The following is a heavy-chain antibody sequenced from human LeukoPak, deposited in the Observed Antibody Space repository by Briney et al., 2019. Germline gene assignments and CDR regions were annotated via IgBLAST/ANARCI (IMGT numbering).Heavy chain of an antibody. CDR1: GGSFSGYY. V-gene: IGHV4-34*01. D-gene: IGHD6-13*01. J-gene: IGHJ4*02. CDR2: INHSGST. Sequence: SETLSLTCAVYGGSFSGYYWSWIRQPPGKGLEWIGEINHSGSTNYNPSLKSRVTISGDTSKNQFSLKLSSVTAADTAVYFCARIAAAGPFDYWGQGTLVTVSS. CDR3: ARIAAAGPFDY.